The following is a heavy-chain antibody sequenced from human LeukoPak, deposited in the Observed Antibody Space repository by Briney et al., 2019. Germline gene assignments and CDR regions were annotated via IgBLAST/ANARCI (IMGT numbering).Heavy chain of an antibody. D-gene: IGHD3-22*01. CDR3: AKKPSSGYYYIDY. CDR1: GFTFSSYA. Sequence: QPGGSLRPSCAVSGFTFSSYAMSWVRQAPGKGLEWVSVISSSGGSTYYADSVKGRFTISRDNSKNTLYLQMNSLRAEDTAVYCCAKKPSSGYYYIDYWGQGTLVTVSS. J-gene: IGHJ4*02. V-gene: IGHV3-23*01. CDR2: ISSSGGST.